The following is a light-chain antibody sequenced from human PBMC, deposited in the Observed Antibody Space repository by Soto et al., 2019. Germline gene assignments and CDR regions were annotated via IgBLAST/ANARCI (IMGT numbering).Light chain of an antibody. J-gene: IGLJ2*01. V-gene: IGLV1-47*01. CDR1: SSNIGSNY. CDR2: RNN. CDR3: AAWDGSLSGVV. Sequence: QSVLTQPPSASGTPGQRVTISCSGSSSNIGSNYVYWYQQLPGTAPKLLIYRNNQRHSGVPDRFSGSKSGTSASLAISGLRSEDEADYYCAAWDGSLSGVVFGGGTTLTVL.